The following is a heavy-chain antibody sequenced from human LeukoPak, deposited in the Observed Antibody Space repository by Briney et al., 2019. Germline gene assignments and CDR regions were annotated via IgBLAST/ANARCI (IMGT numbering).Heavy chain of an antibody. Sequence: GGSLRLSCAASGFTFSNYAMSWVRQAPGKGLEGVSGISGSGANSYYADSVKGRFTISRDNSKNTLYLQMNSLRVDDTAVYYCARALSQQLIRYSQDWGQGTLVTVSS. CDR2: ISGSGANS. V-gene: IGHV3-23*01. CDR1: GFTFSNYA. D-gene: IGHD1-1*01. CDR3: ARALSQQLIRYSQD. J-gene: IGHJ1*01.